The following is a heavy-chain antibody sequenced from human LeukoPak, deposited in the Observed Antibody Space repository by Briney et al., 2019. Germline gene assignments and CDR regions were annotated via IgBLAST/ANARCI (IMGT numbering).Heavy chain of an antibody. Sequence: SVTVSCKASGGTFSSYAISWVRQAPGQGLEWMGRIIPILGIANYAQKFQGRVTITADKSTSTAYMELSSLRSEDTAVYYCARVVVAAPDWFDPWGQGTLVTVSS. CDR3: ARVVVAAPDWFDP. V-gene: IGHV1-69*04. J-gene: IGHJ5*02. D-gene: IGHD2-15*01. CDR2: IIPILGIA. CDR1: GGTFSSYA.